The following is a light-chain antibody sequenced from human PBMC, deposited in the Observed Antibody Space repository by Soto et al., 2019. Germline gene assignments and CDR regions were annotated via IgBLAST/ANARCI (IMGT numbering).Light chain of an antibody. J-gene: IGKJ3*01. CDR2: AAS. Sequence: DIQMTQSPYSLSASVGDRVTITCRASQSISSYLNWYQQKPGKAPKLLIYAASSLQSGVPSRFSGSGSGTDFTLTISSLQPEDLANFYCQQSYSTPFTFGPGTKMDI. V-gene: IGKV1-39*01. CDR1: QSISSY. CDR3: QQSYSTPFT.